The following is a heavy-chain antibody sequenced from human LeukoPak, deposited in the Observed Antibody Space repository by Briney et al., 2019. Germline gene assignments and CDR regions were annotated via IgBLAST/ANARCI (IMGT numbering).Heavy chain of an antibody. Sequence: ASVKVSCKASGGTTSAIGWVRQAPGQGLEWMGIINPSGGSTSYAQKFQGRVTMTRDMSTSTVYMELSSLRSEDTAVYYCARDGAPTVTTDTVFDYWGQGTLVTVSS. CDR2: INPSGGST. V-gene: IGHV1-46*02. D-gene: IGHD4-17*01. CDR3: ARDGAPTVTTDTVFDY. CDR1: GGTTSA. J-gene: IGHJ4*02.